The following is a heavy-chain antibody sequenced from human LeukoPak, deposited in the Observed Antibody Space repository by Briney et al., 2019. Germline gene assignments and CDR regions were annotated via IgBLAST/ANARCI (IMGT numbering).Heavy chain of an antibody. CDR1: GFTFDDYA. CDR3: LLVRNYYYGMDV. J-gene: IGHJ6*02. V-gene: IGHV3-9*01. Sequence: SGRSLRLSCAASGFTFDDYAMHWVRQAPGKGLEWVSGISWNSGSIGYADSVKGRFTISRDNAKNSLYLQMNSLRAEDTALYYCLLVRNYYYGMDVWGQGTTVTVSS. CDR2: ISWNSGSI. D-gene: IGHD6-13*01.